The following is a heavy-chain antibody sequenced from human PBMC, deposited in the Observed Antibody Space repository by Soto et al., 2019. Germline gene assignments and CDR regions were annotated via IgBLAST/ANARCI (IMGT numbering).Heavy chain of an antibody. J-gene: IGHJ3*02. CDR2: IYYSGST. V-gene: IGHV4-31*03. CDR3: ARAKGPYDYVWGSYRFDAFDI. D-gene: IGHD3-16*02. CDR1: GGSISSGGYY. Sequence: QVQLQESGPGLVKPSQTLSLTRTVSGGSISSGGYYWSWIRQHPGKGLEWIGYIYYSGSTYYNPSLKSRVTISVDTSKNQFSLKLSSVTAADTAVYYCARAKGPYDYVWGSYRFDAFDIWGQGTMVTVSS.